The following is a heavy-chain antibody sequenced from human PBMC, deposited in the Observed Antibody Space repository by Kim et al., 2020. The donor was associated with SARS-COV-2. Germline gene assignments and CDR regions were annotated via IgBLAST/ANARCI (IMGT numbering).Heavy chain of an antibody. D-gene: IGHD3-16*01. CDR2: IWPADSDT. V-gene: IGHV5-51*01. CDR1: GYRFTSHW. CDR3: ARRVGDYVTYFDY. J-gene: IGHJ4*02. Sequence: GESLKISCSGSGYRFTSHWVAWVRQMPGKGLEWMGSIWPADSDTTYSPSFKGQVTISADKSTNTAYLQWSSLKASDTAIYYCARRVGDYVTYFDYWGQGTLVTVSS.